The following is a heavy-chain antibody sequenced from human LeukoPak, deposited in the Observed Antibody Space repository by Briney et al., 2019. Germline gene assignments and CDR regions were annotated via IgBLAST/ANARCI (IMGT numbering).Heavy chain of an antibody. J-gene: IGHJ4*02. CDR1: TFTFSNYW. CDR2: IKQDGSEK. V-gene: IGHV3-7*03. CDR3: ARSLPYGTTWYGRSDF. Sequence: GGSLRLSCAASTFTFSNYWMSWVRQAPGKGLEWVANIKQDGSEKYYVDSVKGRFTISRDNAMNSLYLQMNSLRAEDTAIYYCARSLPYGTTWYGRSDFWGQGTLVTVSS. D-gene: IGHD6-13*01.